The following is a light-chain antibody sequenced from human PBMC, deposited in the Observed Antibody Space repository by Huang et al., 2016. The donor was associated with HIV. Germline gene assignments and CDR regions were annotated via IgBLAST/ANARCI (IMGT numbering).Light chain of an antibody. V-gene: IGKV3-15*01. CDR1: QRVGTN. CDR3: QQYNDFRT. CDR2: GAF. J-gene: IGKJ1*01. Sequence: EIVMTQSPVTLSVSPGERATLSCRASQRVGTNLAWYQQRPGQAPRLLIYGAFTRATGIPARFSGSGSGTEFTLTISSLQSEDFAIYYCQQYNDFRTFGQGTKVETK.